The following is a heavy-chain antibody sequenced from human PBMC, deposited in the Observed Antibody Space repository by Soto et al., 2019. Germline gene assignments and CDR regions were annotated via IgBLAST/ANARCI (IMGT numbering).Heavy chain of an antibody. J-gene: IGHJ3*02. CDR1: GFTFTSSA. CDR3: ATDLRGSGSHWAPRPPENAFDI. D-gene: IGHD3-10*01. Sequence: ASVKVSCKASGFTFTSSAMQWVRQARGQRLEWIGWIVVGSGNTNYAQKFQERVTITRDMSTSTAYMELSSLRSEDTAVYYCATDLRGSGSHWAPRPPENAFDIWGQGTMVTVSS. V-gene: IGHV1-58*02. CDR2: IVVGSGNT.